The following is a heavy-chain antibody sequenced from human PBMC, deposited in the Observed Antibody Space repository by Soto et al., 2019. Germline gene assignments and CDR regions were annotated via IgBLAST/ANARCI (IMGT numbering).Heavy chain of an antibody. Sequence: FTFKAYGFTFSSYWMSWVRQAPGKGLEWVANIKEDGSEKYYGEAVKGRFTISRDNAKKSLYLEMNSLRAEDTAIYYCARERTDYGDFYGMDVWGQGTTVTVSS. CDR3: ARERTDYGDFYGMDV. J-gene: IGHJ6*02. D-gene: IGHD4-17*01. CDR1: GFTFSSYW. V-gene: IGHV3-7*05. CDR2: IKEDGSEK.